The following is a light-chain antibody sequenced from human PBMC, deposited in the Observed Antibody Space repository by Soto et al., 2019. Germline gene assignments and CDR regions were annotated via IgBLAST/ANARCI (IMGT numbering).Light chain of an antibody. CDR3: QHYNNWPRT. J-gene: IGKJ1*01. CDR1: QSVSSN. CDR2: GAS. Sequence: EIVMTQSPATLSVSPGGRATLSCRASQSVSSNLAWYQQKPGQAPRLLIYGASTRATGIPARFSGSRSGTEFTLTIRSLQSEDFAVYYCQHYNNWPRTFGQGTKVEIK. V-gene: IGKV3-15*01.